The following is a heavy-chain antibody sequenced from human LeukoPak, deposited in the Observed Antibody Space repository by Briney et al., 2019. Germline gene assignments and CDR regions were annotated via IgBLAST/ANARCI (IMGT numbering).Heavy chain of an antibody. Sequence: ASVKVSCKASGYIFTNYFIHWVRQDPGQGLEWMGIINCGDGTASYAQKFQGRLTITRDTSTSTVRMDLRSLRSDDTAMYFCTRADNQEFESWGQGTLVTVSS. CDR1: GYIFTNYF. CDR2: INCGDGTA. CDR3: TRADNQEFES. D-gene: IGHD5-24*01. J-gene: IGHJ4*02. V-gene: IGHV1-46*01.